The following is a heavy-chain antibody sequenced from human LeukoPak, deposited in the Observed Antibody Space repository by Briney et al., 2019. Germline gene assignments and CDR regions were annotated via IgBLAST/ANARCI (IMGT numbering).Heavy chain of an antibody. Sequence: GGSLRLSCAGSGFTFTSYWMSWMRQAPGKGLQWGANIKHDGSEQYYVDSVKGRFTISRDNAKNSLYLQMNSLGVEDTAVYYCKSGGAAPGRFDYWGQGALVTVSS. CDR1: GFTFTSYW. D-gene: IGHD6-13*01. CDR2: IKHDGSEQ. V-gene: IGHV3-7*01. CDR3: KSGGAAPGRFDY. J-gene: IGHJ4*02.